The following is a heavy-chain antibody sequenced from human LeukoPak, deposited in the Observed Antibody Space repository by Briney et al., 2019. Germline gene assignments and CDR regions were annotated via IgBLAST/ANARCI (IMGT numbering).Heavy chain of an antibody. Sequence: SVKVSCKASGGTFSSYAISWVRQAPGQGLEWMGGIIPIFGTANYAQKFQGRVTITADESTSTAYMELSSLRSEDTAVHYCARSSGYSSSRFDYWGQGTLVTVSS. V-gene: IGHV1-69*13. D-gene: IGHD6-13*01. CDR3: ARSSGYSSSRFDY. CDR1: GGTFSSYA. CDR2: IIPIFGTA. J-gene: IGHJ4*02.